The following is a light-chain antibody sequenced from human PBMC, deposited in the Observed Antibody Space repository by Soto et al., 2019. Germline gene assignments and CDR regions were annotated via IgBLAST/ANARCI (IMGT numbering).Light chain of an antibody. V-gene: IGKV1-39*01. J-gene: IGKJ3*01. CDR2: AAS. CDR1: QSIRSY. Sequence: DIQMTQSPSSLSASVGDRVTITCRASQSIRSYLNWYQQKPGKVPKLLIYAASSLQSGVPSRFSGSGSGTDFTLTISSLKPEDFATYYCQQSYSLFTFGPGTKVDIK. CDR3: QQSYSLFT.